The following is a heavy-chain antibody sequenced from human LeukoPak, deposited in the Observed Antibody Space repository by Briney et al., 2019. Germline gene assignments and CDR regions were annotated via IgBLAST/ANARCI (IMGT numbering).Heavy chain of an antibody. CDR1: GYTFTSYA. Sequence: ASVKVSCKASGYTFTSYAMHWVRQAPGQRLEWMGWINAVNGNTKYSQKFQGRVTITRDTSASTAYMELSSLRSEDTAVYYCARYGQKGRFDYWGQGTLVTVSS. J-gene: IGHJ4*02. D-gene: IGHD3-10*01. V-gene: IGHV1-3*01. CDR2: INAVNGNT. CDR3: ARYGQKGRFDY.